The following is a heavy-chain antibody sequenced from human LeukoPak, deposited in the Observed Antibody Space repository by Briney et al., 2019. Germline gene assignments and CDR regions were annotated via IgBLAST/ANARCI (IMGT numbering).Heavy chain of an antibody. CDR1: GGSFSGYY. V-gene: IGHV4-34*01. D-gene: IGHD4-23*01. J-gene: IGHJ6*03. CDR2: INHSGST. Sequence: SETLSLTCAVYGGSFSGYYWSWIRQPPGKGLEWIGEINHSGSTNHNPSLKSRVTISVDTSKNQFSLKLSSVTAADTAVYYCARGHGGGDYRYYYMDVWGKGTTVTVSS. CDR3: ARGHGGGDYRYYYMDV.